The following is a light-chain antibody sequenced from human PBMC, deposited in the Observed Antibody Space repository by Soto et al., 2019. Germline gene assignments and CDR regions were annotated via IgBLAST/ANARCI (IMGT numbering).Light chain of an antibody. J-gene: IGKJ1*01. V-gene: IGKV1-5*01. CDR1: QSISSW. CDR3: QQYNTYSWT. Sequence: DIQMTQSPSTLSASVGDRVTITCRASQSISSWLAWYQQKPGKAPKVLIYDASNLESGVPLRFSGSGSVTEFNLTISSLQPDDTAKSYCQQYNTYSWTLGQGTKVEIK. CDR2: DAS.